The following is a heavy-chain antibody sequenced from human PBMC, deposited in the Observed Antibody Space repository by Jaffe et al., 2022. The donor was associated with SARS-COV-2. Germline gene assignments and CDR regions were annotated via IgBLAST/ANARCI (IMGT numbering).Heavy chain of an antibody. CDR1: GFTFSSYA. J-gene: IGHJ6*03. V-gene: IGHV3-23*04. CDR2: ISGSGGST. CDR3: AKGGMDYYDSSGYYYMDV. D-gene: IGHD3-22*01. Sequence: EVQLVESGGGLVQPGGSLRLSCAASGFTFSSYAMSWVRQAPGKGLEWVSAISGSGGSTYYADSVKGRFTISRDNSKNTLYLQMNSLRAEDTAVYYCAKGGMDYYDSSGYYYMDVWGKGTTVTVSS.